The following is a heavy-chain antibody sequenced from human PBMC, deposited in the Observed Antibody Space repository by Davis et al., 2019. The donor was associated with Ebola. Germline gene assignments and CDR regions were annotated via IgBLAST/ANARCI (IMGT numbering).Heavy chain of an antibody. CDR2: INPNSGGT. J-gene: IGHJ6*02. V-gene: IGHV1-2*06. CDR1: GYTFTAYY. CDR3: ARGGITMTVVPRDYYYGWDV. Sequence: AASVKVSCKASGYTFTAYYIQWVRQAPGQGLEWMGRINPNSGGTNSAQKFRGRVTMTSDTSISTAYLELSRLGSDDTAVYWCARGGITMTVVPRDYYYGWDVWGQGTTVTVSS. D-gene: IGHD3-22*01.